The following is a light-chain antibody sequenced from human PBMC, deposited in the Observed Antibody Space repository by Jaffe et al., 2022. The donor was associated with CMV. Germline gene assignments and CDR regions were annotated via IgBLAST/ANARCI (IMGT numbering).Light chain of an antibody. CDR3: ATWDDTLNGPV. CDR2: SNN. Sequence: QSVLAQPPSASGTPGQKVTISCSGSGSNLGRNTVNWYQHVPGAAPKLLIYSNNQRPSGVPDRFSGSKSDTSASLAISGLQSEDEARYSCATWDDTLNGPVFGGGTELIVL. J-gene: IGLJ2*01. V-gene: IGLV1-44*01. CDR1: GSNLGRNT.